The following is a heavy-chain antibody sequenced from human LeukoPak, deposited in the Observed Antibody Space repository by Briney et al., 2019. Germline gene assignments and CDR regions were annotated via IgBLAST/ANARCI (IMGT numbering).Heavy chain of an antibody. Sequence: SETLSLTCTVSGGSISSYYWGWIRQPPGKGLEWIGSIYYSGSTYYNPSLKSRVTISVDTSKNQFSLKLSSVTAADTAVYYCARLDYYDSSGQNAFDIWGQGTMVTVSS. V-gene: IGHV4-39*07. CDR1: GGSISSYY. J-gene: IGHJ3*02. CDR3: ARLDYYDSSGQNAFDI. CDR2: IYYSGST. D-gene: IGHD3-22*01.